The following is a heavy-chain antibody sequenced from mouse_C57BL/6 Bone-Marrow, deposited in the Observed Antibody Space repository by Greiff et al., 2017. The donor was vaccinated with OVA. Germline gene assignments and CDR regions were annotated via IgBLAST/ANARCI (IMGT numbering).Heavy chain of an antibody. CDR1: GYTFTSYW. CDR3: ASPYYYGSSYGYFDV. CDR2: IYPGSGST. Sequence: LQQPGAELVKPGASVKMSCKASGYTFTSYWITWVKQRPGQGLEWIGEIYPGSGSTNYHEKFKSKATLTVDTSSSTAYMQLSSRTSDDSAVYYCASPYYYGSSYGYFDVWGTGTTVTVSS. V-gene: IGHV1-55*01. D-gene: IGHD1-1*01. J-gene: IGHJ1*03.